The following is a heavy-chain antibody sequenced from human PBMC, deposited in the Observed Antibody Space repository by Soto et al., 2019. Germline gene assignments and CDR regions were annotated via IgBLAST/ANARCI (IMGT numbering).Heavy chain of an antibody. CDR2: ISGSGGST. CDR1: GFTFSSYA. Sequence: PGGSLRLSCAASGFTFSSYAMSWVRQAPGKGLEWVSAISGSGGSTYYADSVKGRFTISRDNSKNTLYLQMNSLRAEDTAVYYCAKGRYCSSTSCEPDYYYYGMDVWGQGTTVTVSS. V-gene: IGHV3-23*01. J-gene: IGHJ6*02. D-gene: IGHD2-2*01. CDR3: AKGRYCSSTSCEPDYYYYGMDV.